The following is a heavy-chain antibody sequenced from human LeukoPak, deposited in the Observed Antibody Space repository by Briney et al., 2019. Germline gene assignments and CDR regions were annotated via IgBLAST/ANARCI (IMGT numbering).Heavy chain of an antibody. V-gene: IGHV3-9*01. J-gene: IGHJ1*01. CDR3: ARAYKDRSLAGKKEFFQH. CDR1: GFTFDNYA. Sequence: PGRSLRLSCAASGFTFDNYAMNWVRQVPGKGLEWISLISWNSGTIGCADSVKGRFTISRDNANNFLYLQMNSLRAEDTALYYCARAYKDRSLAGKKEFFQHWGQGTLVTVSS. CDR2: ISWNSGTI. D-gene: IGHD6-19*01.